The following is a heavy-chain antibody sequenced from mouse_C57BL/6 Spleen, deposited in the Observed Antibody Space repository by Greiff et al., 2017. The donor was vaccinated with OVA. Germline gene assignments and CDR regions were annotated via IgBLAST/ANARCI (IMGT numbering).Heavy chain of an antibody. CDR2: ISSGSSTI. CDR3: ARKFYGYDGYFDY. D-gene: IGHD2-2*01. CDR1: GFTFSDYG. Sequence: EVKLVESGGGLVKPGGSLKLSCAASGFTFSDYGMHWVRQAPEKGLEWVAYISSGSSTIYYADTVKGRFTISRDNAMNTLFLQMTSLRSEDTAMYYCARKFYGYDGYFDYWGQGTTLTVSS. V-gene: IGHV5-17*01. J-gene: IGHJ2*01.